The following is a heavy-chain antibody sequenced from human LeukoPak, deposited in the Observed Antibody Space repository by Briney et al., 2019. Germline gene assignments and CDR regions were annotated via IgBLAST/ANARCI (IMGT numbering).Heavy chain of an antibody. J-gene: IGHJ4*02. Sequence: SETLSLTCTVSGGSISNYYWSWIRQPPGKGLEWIGYIYYSGSTNCNPSLRSRVTISEDTSNNQLSLKLSSVTAADTAVYYCARLMGGYSSSWYSVDYWGQGTLVTVSS. D-gene: IGHD6-13*01. CDR3: ARLMGGYSSSWYSVDY. V-gene: IGHV4-59*01. CDR2: IYYSGST. CDR1: GGSISNYY.